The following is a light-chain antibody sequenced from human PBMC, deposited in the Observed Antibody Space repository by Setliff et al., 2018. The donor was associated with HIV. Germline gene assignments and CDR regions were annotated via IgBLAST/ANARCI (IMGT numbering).Light chain of an antibody. V-gene: IGLV2-14*03. Sequence: ALTQPASVSASPGQSITISCTGTSSDVGAYNYVSWYQQHPGKAPNLIIYDVRSRPSGVSNRFSGSKSGNTASLTISGLQAEDEADYYCSSYSSSSTLVFGGGTKVTVL. CDR2: DVR. CDR1: SSDVGAYNY. CDR3: SSYSSSSTLV. J-gene: IGLJ2*01.